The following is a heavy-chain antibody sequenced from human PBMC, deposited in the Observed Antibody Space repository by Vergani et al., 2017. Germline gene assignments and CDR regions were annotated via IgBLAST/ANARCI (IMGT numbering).Heavy chain of an antibody. D-gene: IGHD2-2*01. CDR3: ARDRRGRDIVVVPAASRYYYYMDV. J-gene: IGHJ6*03. Sequence: QVQLQESGPGLVKPSETLSLTCTVSGGSISSYYWSWIRQPAGKGLEWIGRIYTSGSTNYNPSLKSRVTMSVDTSKNQFSLKLSSVTAADTAVYYCARDRRGRDIVVVPAASRYYYYMDVWGKGTTVTVSS. CDR1: GGSISSYY. V-gene: IGHV4-4*07. CDR2: IYTSGST.